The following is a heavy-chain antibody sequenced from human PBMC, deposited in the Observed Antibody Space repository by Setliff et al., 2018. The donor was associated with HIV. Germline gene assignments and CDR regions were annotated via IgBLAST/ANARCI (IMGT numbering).Heavy chain of an antibody. CDR2: IIPIFGTA. CDR3: ASDGVVVAATLGYFQH. CDR1: GGTFSSYA. Sequence: SVKVSCKASGGTFSSYAISWVRQAPGQGLEWMGGIIPIFGTANYAQKFQGRVTITADESTSTAYMELSSLRSEDTAVYYCASDGVVVAATLGYFQHWGQGTPVTVSS. J-gene: IGHJ1*01. V-gene: IGHV1-69*13. D-gene: IGHD2-15*01.